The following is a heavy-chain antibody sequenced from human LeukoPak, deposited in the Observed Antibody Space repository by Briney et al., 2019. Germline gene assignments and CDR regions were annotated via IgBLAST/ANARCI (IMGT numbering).Heavy chain of an antibody. Sequence: PSETLSLTCTVSGGSISSSSYYWGWIRQPPGKGLEWIGSIYYSGSTYYNPSLKSRVTISVDTSKNQFSLKLSSVTAADTAVYCCARTRIVVGPNATDYWGQGTLVTVSS. D-gene: IGHD3-22*01. CDR1: GGSISSSSYY. CDR2: IYYSGST. V-gene: IGHV4-39*01. CDR3: ARTRIVVGPNATDY. J-gene: IGHJ4*02.